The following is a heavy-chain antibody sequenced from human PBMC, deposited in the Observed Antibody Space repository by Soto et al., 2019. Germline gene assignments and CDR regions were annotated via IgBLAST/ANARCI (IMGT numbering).Heavy chain of an antibody. V-gene: IGHV1-2*02. D-gene: IGHD2-2*02. CDR2: INPNSGGK. Sequence: ASVKRSCKASGYTFTCCHMLCVRQAHGQGLEWMGWINPNSGGKNYAQKFQGRVTMTRDTSISTAYMELSRLRSDDTAVYYCASGGRYCSSTSYYKGAFDIWGQGTMVTVSS. CDR3: ASGGRYCSSTSYYKGAFDI. CDR1: GYTFTCCH. J-gene: IGHJ3*02.